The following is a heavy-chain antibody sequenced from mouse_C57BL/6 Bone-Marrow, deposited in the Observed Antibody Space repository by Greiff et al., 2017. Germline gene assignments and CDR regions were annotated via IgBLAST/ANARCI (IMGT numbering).Heavy chain of an antibody. D-gene: IGHD1-1*01. CDR2: ISDGGSYT. CDR1: GFTFSSYA. J-gene: IGHJ2*01. V-gene: IGHV5-4*01. CDR3: ASITTRDVDY. Sequence: EVQLVESGGGLVKPGGSLKLSCAASGFTFSSYAMSWVRQTPEKRLEWVATISDGGSYTYYPDNVKGRFTISRDNAKNNLYLQMSHLKSEDTAMYYCASITTRDVDYWGQGTTLTVSS.